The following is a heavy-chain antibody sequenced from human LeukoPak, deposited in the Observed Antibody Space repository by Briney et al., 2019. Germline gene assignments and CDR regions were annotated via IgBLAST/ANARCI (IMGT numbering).Heavy chain of an antibody. CDR2: INHSGST. J-gene: IGHJ6*04. V-gene: IGHV4-34*01. Sequence: SGSLSLTCAVYGGFFSGYYWSWIRQPPARGVEWIGEINHSGSTNYNPSLKSPVNISVDTSKNQFSLKLSSVSAADTAVYYWARGLGGDYYYYGMDVGGKGTTVSVSS. CDR3: ARGLGGDYYYYGMDV. CDR1: GGFFSGYY.